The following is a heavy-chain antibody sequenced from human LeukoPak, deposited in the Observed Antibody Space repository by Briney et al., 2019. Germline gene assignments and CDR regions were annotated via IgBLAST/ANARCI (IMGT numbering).Heavy chain of an antibody. V-gene: IGHV4-38-2*02. CDR1: GYSISSGYY. CDR2: IYHSGST. Sequence: PSETLSLTCTVSGYSISSGYYWGWIRQPPGKGLEWIGSIYHSGSTYYNPSLKSRVTISVDTSKNQFSLKLSSVTAADTAVYYCARRTGGYSIPFDYWGQGTLVTVSS. J-gene: IGHJ4*02. CDR3: ARRTGGYSIPFDY. D-gene: IGHD2-8*02.